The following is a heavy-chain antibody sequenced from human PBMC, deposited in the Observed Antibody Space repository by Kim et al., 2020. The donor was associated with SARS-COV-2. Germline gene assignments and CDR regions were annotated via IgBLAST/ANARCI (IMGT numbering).Heavy chain of an antibody. Sequence: SETLSLTCDVSGGSMNNYFWNWIRQPPGKGLEWVGHINYNGTTKNNPSLQSRVTISSDTSKNQFSLQLRNMTGADTALYYGGGGGSPHTIFWDMDVWGRG. CDR2: INYNGTT. D-gene: IGHD3-9*01. CDR1: GGSMNNYF. J-gene: IGHJ6*02. V-gene: IGHV4-59*01. CDR3: GGGGSPHTIFWDMDV.